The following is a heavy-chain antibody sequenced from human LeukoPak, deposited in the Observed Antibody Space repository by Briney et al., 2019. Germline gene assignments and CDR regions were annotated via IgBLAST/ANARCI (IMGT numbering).Heavy chain of an antibody. CDR1: GFTFSSYA. CDR2: ISYDGSNK. D-gene: IGHD2-8*01. J-gene: IGHJ4*02. CDR3: AKVSKSLGWSVDY. Sequence: GRSLRLSCAASGFTFSSYAMHWVRQAPGKGLEWVAVISYDGSNKYYADSVKGRFTISRDNSKNTLYLQMNSLRAEDTAVYYCAKVSKSLGWSVDYWGQGTLVTVSS. V-gene: IGHV3-30-3*01.